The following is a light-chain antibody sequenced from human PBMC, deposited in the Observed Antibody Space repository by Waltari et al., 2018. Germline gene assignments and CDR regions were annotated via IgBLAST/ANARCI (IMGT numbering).Light chain of an antibody. CDR3: MQGTHWPPYT. V-gene: IGKV2-30*01. CDR2: KVS. CDR1: QSLVYPYGYTY. Sequence: DVVMTQSPLSLPVTLGQPASIPCRSSQSLVYPYGYTYLSWFQQRTGQSPRRLIYKVSNRDSGVPDRFSGSGSGTDFTLTISRVEAEDVGVYYCMQGTHWPPYTFGQGTKLEIK. J-gene: IGKJ2*01.